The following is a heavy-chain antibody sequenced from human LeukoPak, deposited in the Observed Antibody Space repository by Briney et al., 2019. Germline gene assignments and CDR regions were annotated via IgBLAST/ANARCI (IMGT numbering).Heavy chain of an antibody. V-gene: IGHV3-64*01. CDR3: ARDGHCSGGSCRRSNPDDRYLAY. J-gene: IGHJ4*02. CDR2: ISSNGGST. CDR1: GFTFSSYA. Sequence: GGSLRLSCAASGFTFSSYAMHWVRQAPGKGLEYVSAISSNGGSTYYANSVKGRFTISRDNSKNTLYLQMGSLRAEDMAVYYCARDGHCSGGSCRRSNPDDRYLAYWGQGTLVTVSS. D-gene: IGHD2-15*01.